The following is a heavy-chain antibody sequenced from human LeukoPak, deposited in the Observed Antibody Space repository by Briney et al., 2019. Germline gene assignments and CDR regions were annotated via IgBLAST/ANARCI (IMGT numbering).Heavy chain of an antibody. CDR1: GVSITTYY. Sequence: KPSETLSLTCTVSGVSITTYYWSWIRQPPGKGLEWIGYIYHSGSTNYNPSLKSRVTISVDTSKNQFSLKLSSVTAADTAVYYCARESGDFWSGYSPDYWGQGTLVTVSS. V-gene: IGHV4-59*01. CDR2: IYHSGST. CDR3: ARESGDFWSGYSPDY. D-gene: IGHD3-3*01. J-gene: IGHJ4*02.